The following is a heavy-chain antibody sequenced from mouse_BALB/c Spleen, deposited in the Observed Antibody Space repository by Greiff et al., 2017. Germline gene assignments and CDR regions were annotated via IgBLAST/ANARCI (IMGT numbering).Heavy chain of an antibody. Sequence: VQLQQSGAELAKPGASVKMSCKASGYTFTSYWMHWVQQRPGQGLEWIGYINPSTGYTEYNQKFKDKATLTADKSSSTAYMQLSSLTSEDSAVYYCALYDYGGRLLAYWGQGTLVTVSA. CDR1: GYTFTSYW. CDR2: INPSTGYT. V-gene: IGHV1-7*01. CDR3: ALYDYGGRLLAY. D-gene: IGHD2-4*01. J-gene: IGHJ3*01.